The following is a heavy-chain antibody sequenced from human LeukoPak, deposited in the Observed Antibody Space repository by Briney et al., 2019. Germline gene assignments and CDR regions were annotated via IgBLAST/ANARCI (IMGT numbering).Heavy chain of an antibody. CDR2: ISGSGGST. CDR3: AKGTDFWSGSIDY. D-gene: IGHD3-3*01. V-gene: IGHV3-23*01. CDR1: GFTFSSYD. Sequence: GGSLRLSCAASGFTFSSYDMSWVRQAPGKGLEWVSAISGSGGSTYYADSVKGRFTISRDNSKNTLYLQMNSLRAEDTAVYYCAKGTDFWSGSIDYWGQGTLVTVSS. J-gene: IGHJ4*02.